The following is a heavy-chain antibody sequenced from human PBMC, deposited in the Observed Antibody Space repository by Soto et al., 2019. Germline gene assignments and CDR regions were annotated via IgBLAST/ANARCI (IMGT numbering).Heavy chain of an antibody. CDR1: GYTFTSYG. V-gene: IGHV1-18*01. Sequence: ASVKVSCKASGYTFTSYGISWVRQAPGQGLEWMGWISAYNGNTNYAQKLQGRVTMTTDTSTSTAYMELRSLRSDDTAVYYCAKHLLAVAGYLHGMDVWGQGTTVTVSS. D-gene: IGHD6-19*01. CDR2: ISAYNGNT. CDR3: AKHLLAVAGYLHGMDV. J-gene: IGHJ6*02.